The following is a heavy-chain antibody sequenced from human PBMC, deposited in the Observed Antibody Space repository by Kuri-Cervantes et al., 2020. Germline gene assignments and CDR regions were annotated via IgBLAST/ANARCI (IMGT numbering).Heavy chain of an antibody. CDR1: GYTFTSYG. CDR3: ARRQLGYCSGGSCPTYYYYYMDV. D-gene: IGHD2-15*01. V-gene: IGHV1-18*01. CDR2: ISAYNGNT. Sequence: ASVKVSCKASGYTFTSYGISWVRQAPGQGLEWMGWISAYNGNTNYAQKLQGRVTMTTDTSTSTAYMEPRSLRSDDTAVYYCARRQLGYCSGGSCPTYYYYYMDVWGKGTTVTVSS. J-gene: IGHJ6*03.